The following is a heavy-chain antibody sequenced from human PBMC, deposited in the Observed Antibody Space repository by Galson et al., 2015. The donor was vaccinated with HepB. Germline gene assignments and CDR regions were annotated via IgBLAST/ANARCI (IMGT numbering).Heavy chain of an antibody. V-gene: IGHV1-18*01. CDR1: GYTFSTYS. J-gene: IGHJ5*02. D-gene: IGHD2-15*01. CDR2: ISPYNRDT. Sequence: SVKVSCKASGYTFSTYSITWVRQAPGQGLEWMGWISPYNRDTKYARKFQGRVTMTTDTFTSTAYMELRSLRSDDTAVYYCARGALVVVVGGNQNNWFDPWGQGTLVTVSS. CDR3: ARGALVVVVGGNQNNWFDP.